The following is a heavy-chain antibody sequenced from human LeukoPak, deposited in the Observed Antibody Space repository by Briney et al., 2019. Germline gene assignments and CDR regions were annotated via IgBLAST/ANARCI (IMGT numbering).Heavy chain of an antibody. Sequence: PGGSLRLSCAASGFTFSDYYMSWIRQAPGKGLEWVSYISSSGSTIYYADSVKGRFTISRDNAKNSLYLQMNSQRAEDTAVYYCARHGQDIVVVVAATYDYWGQGTLVTVSS. D-gene: IGHD2-15*01. V-gene: IGHV3-11*01. CDR3: ARHGQDIVVVVAATYDY. J-gene: IGHJ4*02. CDR1: GFTFSDYY. CDR2: ISSSGSTI.